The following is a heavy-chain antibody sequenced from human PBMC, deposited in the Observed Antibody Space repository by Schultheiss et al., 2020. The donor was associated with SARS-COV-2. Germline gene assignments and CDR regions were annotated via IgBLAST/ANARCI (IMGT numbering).Heavy chain of an antibody. CDR1: GGSISSYYW. D-gene: IGHD3-10*01. J-gene: IGHJ4*02. Sequence: QTLSLTCTVSGGSISSYYWSWIRQPPGKALEWLALIDWDDDKYYSTSLKTRLTISKDTSKNQVVLTMTNMDPVDTATYYCARIHGSSSYYFDYWGQGTLVTVSS. V-gene: IGHV2-70*01. CDR2: IDWDDDK. CDR3: ARIHGSSSYYFDY.